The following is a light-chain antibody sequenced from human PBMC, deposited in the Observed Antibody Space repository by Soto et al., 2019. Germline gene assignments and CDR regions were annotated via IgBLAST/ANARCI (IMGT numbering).Light chain of an antibody. V-gene: IGKV1-5*01. CDR2: DSS. CDR1: QSINNW. Sequence: DIQMTQSPSTLSASVGDRVTITCRASQSINNWLAWYQQKPGKAPNLLISDSSDLQSGVPSRFSGSGSRTDFTLTISSLQPEDFAVYYCQQYGSSPVTFGQGTRLEIK. J-gene: IGKJ5*01. CDR3: QQYGSSPVT.